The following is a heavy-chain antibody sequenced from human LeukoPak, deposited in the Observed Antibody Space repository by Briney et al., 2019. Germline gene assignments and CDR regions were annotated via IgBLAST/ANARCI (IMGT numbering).Heavy chain of an antibody. CDR2: IWYDGSNK. V-gene: IGHV3-33*01. Sequence: GRSLRLSCAASGFTFSSYGMHWVRQAPGKGLEWMAVIWYDGSNKYYADSVNGRFTISRDNSKNTLYLQMNSLRAEDTAVYYCARLRVPDDYWGQGTLVTVSS. CDR1: GFTFSSYG. J-gene: IGHJ4*02. CDR3: ARLRVPDDY. D-gene: IGHD3-10*01.